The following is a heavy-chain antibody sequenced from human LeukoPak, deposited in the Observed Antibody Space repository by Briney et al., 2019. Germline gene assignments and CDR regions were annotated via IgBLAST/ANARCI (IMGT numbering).Heavy chain of an antibody. Sequence: SETLSLTCAVYSGSFSGYYWSWIRQPPGKGLEWIGEINHSGSTNYNPSLKSRVTISVDTSKNQFSLKLSSVTAADTAVYYCARGRMGRYISANWFDPWGQGTLVTVSS. D-gene: IGHD1-26*01. CDR3: ARGRMGRYISANWFDP. CDR2: INHSGST. V-gene: IGHV4-34*01. J-gene: IGHJ5*02. CDR1: SGSFSGYY.